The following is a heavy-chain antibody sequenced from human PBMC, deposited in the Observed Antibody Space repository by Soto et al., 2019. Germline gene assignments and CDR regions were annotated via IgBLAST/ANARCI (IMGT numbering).Heavy chain of an antibody. CDR2: IKQDGSEK. CDR3: ARDQYYYDSSGYSLMPFDY. D-gene: IGHD3-22*01. CDR1: GFTFSSYW. Sequence: GGSLRLSCAASGFTFSSYWMSWVRQAPGKGLEWVANIKQDGSEKYYVDSVKGRFTISRDNAKNSLYLQMNSLRAEDTAVYYCARDQYYYDSSGYSLMPFDYWGQGTLVTVSS. V-gene: IGHV3-7*01. J-gene: IGHJ4*02.